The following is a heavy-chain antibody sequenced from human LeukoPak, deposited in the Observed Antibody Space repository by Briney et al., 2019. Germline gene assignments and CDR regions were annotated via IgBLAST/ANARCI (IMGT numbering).Heavy chain of an antibody. CDR2: INPSGGST. Sequence: ASVKVSCKASGYTFTGYYMHWVRQAPGQGLEWMGIINPSGGSTSYAQKFQGRVTMTRDTSTSTVYMELSSLRSEDTAVYYCARDPSPWDYYGSGSSRNAFDIWGQGTMVTVSS. J-gene: IGHJ3*02. CDR3: ARDPSPWDYYGSGSSRNAFDI. D-gene: IGHD3-10*01. V-gene: IGHV1-46*01. CDR1: GYTFTGYY.